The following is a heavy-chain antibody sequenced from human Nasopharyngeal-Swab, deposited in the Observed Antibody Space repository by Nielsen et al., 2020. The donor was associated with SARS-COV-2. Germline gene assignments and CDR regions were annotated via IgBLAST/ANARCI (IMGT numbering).Heavy chain of an antibody. D-gene: IGHD6-13*01. CDR2: IYHSGST. J-gene: IGHJ4*02. Sequence: GSLRLSCAVSGGSISSSNWWSWVRQPPGKGLEWIGEIYHSGSTNYNPSLKSRVTISVDKSKNQFSLKLSSVTAADTAVYYCARVVVWSSWPYDYWGQGTLVTVSS. V-gene: IGHV4-4*02. CDR1: GGSISSSNW. CDR3: ARVVVWSSWPYDY.